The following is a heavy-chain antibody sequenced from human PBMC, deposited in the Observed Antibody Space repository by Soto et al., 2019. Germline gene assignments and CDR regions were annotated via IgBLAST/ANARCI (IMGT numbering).Heavy chain of an antibody. J-gene: IGHJ4*02. CDR3: ASGGSTACYHPGGLQFFDL. Sequence: SETLSLTCAVSNFSISSGYYWGWVRQPPGKGLEWIGSIYHSGTTNYSPSLKSRVTISIDTSKNQFSLTLRSVTAADAAVYYCASGGSTACYHPGGLQFFDLWGQGSLGT. V-gene: IGHV4-38-2*01. CDR1: NFSISSGYY. CDR2: IYHSGTT. D-gene: IGHD2-2*01.